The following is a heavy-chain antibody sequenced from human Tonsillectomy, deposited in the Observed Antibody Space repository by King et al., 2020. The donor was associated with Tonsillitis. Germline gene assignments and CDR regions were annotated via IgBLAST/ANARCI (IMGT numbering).Heavy chain of an antibody. Sequence: VQLVESGGGVVQPGRSLRLSCAASGFTFSSYGMHWVRQAPGKGLEWVAVISYDGSNKYYADSVKGRFTISRDNSKNTLFLQMHSLRAEDTAIYYCAKGYDSSGYHSEYFDLWGRGTLVRVSS. J-gene: IGHJ2*01. V-gene: IGHV3-30*18. D-gene: IGHD3-22*01. CDR3: AKGYDSSGYHSEYFDL. CDR2: ISYDGSNK. CDR1: GFTFSSYG.